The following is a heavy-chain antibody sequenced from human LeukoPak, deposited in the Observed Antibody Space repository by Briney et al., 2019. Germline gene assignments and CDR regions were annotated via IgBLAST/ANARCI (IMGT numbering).Heavy chain of an antibody. CDR2: INPNSGGT. Sequence: ASVKVSYKASGYTFTGYYMHWVRQAPGQGLEWMGWINPNSGGTNYAQKLQGRVTMTRDTSISTAYMELSRLRSDDTAVYYCARSYGSGSYSDYWGQGTLVTVSS. V-gene: IGHV1-2*02. J-gene: IGHJ4*02. CDR3: ARSYGSGSYSDY. D-gene: IGHD3-10*01. CDR1: GYTFTGYY.